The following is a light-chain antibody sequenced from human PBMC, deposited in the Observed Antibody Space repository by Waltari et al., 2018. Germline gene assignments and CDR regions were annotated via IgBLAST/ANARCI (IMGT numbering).Light chain of an antibody. CDR3: QNHERLPAT. V-gene: IGKV3-20*01. CDR2: GAS. CDR1: QSIGRY. Sequence: EIVLTQSPGTLSLSPGDRATLHCRASQSIGRYLAWYQQKPAQAPRLLIYGASSRATGIPDRFSGSGSGTDFSLTISRLEAEDFAVYYCQNHERLPATFGQGTKVEIK. J-gene: IGKJ1*01.